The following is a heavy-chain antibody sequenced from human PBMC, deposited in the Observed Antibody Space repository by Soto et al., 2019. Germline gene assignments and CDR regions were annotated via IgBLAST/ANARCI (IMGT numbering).Heavy chain of an antibody. CDR3: ARSYRNYYYYMDV. V-gene: IGHV1-46*01. D-gene: IGHD4-4*01. Sequence: GASVKVCCKTSGYTFTSHYIHWVRQAPGQGLEWMGMIDPYDGTTTNAQRFQGRVTMTTDTSTSTAYMELRSPRSDDTAVYHCARSYRNYYYYMDVWGKGTTVTVSS. CDR2: IDPYDGTT. J-gene: IGHJ6*03. CDR1: GYTFTSHY.